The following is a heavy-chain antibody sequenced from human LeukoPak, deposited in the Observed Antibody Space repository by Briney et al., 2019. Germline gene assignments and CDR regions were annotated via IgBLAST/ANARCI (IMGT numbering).Heavy chain of an antibody. D-gene: IGHD5-18*01. CDR3: ARDLEYSYGIDY. CDR2: ISYDGSNK. J-gene: IGHJ4*02. Sequence: GGSLRLSCAASGFTFSSYAMHWVRQAPGKGLEWVAVISYDGSNKYYADSVKGRFTISRDNAKNSLYLQMNSLRAEDTAVYYCARDLEYSYGIDYWGQGTLVTVSS. CDR1: GFTFSSYA. V-gene: IGHV3-30-3*01.